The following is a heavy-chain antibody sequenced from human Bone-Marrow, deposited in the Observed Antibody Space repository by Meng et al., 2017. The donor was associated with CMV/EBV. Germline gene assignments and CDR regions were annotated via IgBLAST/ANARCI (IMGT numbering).Heavy chain of an antibody. CDR3: TRDRIWGSYPLAL. D-gene: IGHD3-16*02. J-gene: IGHJ2*01. CDR1: GGSVTSNNHY. CDR2: IYHSGST. V-gene: IGHV4-61*01. Sequence: SETLSLTCTVSGGSVTSNNHYGTWIRQSPGKGLEWIGYIYHSGSTKYAPSLESRVSMSVDTSKNQFSLKLSSVTVAGTAVYYCTRDRIWGSYPLALWG.